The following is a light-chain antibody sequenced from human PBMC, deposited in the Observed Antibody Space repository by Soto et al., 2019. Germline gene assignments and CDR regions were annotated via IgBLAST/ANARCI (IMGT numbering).Light chain of an antibody. J-gene: IGKJ5*01. CDR3: QQYNNWPLIT. Sequence: EIVMTDSRSTLALSPGERAALSCSASQSVSSNLAWYQQKPGQAPRLLIYDASTRATGLPARFSGSGSGTEFTLTVSSLQSEDFAVYYCQQYNNWPLITFGQGTRLEI. V-gene: IGKV3-15*01. CDR1: QSVSSN. CDR2: DAS.